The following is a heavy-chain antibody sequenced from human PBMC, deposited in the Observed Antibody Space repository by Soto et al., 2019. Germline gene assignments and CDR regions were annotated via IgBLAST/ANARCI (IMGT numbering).Heavy chain of an antibody. V-gene: IGHV4-59*01. D-gene: IGHD2-8*01. CDR1: GGSISNYY. CDR3: ARHCPDAVCLAD. CDR2: IVYSAST. J-gene: IGHJ4*02. Sequence: SETLSLTCTVSGGSISNYYWSWIRQPPGKGLEWMGNIVYSASTNYNPSLKSRVTISVDTSKNQFSLKLSSVTAADTAVYYCARHCPDAVCLADWGQGTLVTVSS.